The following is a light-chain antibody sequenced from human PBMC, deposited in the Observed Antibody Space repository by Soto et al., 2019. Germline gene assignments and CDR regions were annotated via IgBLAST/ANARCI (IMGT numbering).Light chain of an antibody. CDR2: RNN. Sequence: QSALTQPPSASGTPGQRVIISCSGKTPNIGSNYVYWYRHLPGTAPQLLIYRNNQRPSGVSDRFSGSKSRTSASLAISGLRSEDEADYYCASWDDSLSGRVFGGGTQLTVL. V-gene: IGLV1-47*01. J-gene: IGLJ7*01. CDR1: TPNIGSNY. CDR3: ASWDDSLSGRV.